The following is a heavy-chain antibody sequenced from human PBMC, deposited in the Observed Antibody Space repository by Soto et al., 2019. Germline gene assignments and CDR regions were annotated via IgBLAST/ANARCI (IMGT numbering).Heavy chain of an antibody. D-gene: IGHD3-16*01. J-gene: IGHJ6*02. CDR1: GGSISSGGYS. Sequence: SETLSLTCTVSGGSISSGGYSWSWIRQTPGKGLEWIGYIYPTGKTYYNPSLKNRATLSIDTSQNQFSLQLTSVTAADTAVYYCARAPPGPAPRWGVWGQGTTVTVSS. V-gene: IGHV4-30-2*01. CDR2: IYPTGKT. CDR3: ARAPPGPAPRWGV.